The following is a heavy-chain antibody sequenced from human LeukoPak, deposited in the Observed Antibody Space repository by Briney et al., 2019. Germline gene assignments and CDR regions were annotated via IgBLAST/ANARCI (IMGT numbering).Heavy chain of an antibody. CDR2: IYPGDSDT. J-gene: IGHJ4*02. CDR3: ATGNELGIEYFDY. V-gene: IGHV5-51*01. D-gene: IGHD7-27*01. Sequence: HGESLKISCKGSGYSFTSYWIAWVRQLPGKGLQWMGIIYPGDSDTRYSPSLQGQVTISVDKSVNTAYVQWSSLKASDTAMYYCATGNELGIEYFDYWGQGTLVTVSS. CDR1: GYSFTSYW.